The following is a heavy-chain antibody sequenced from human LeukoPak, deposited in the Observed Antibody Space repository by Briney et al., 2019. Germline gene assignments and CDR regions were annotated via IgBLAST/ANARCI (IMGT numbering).Heavy chain of an antibody. D-gene: IGHD6-6*01. CDR2: ISSSSSYI. CDR3: ARDSAARPPFDP. J-gene: IGHJ5*02. Sequence: GGSLRLSCAASGFTFSSYSMNWARQAPGKGLEWVSSISSSSSYIYYADSVKGRFTISRDNAKNSLYLQMNSLRAEDTAVYYCARDSAARPPFDPWGQGTLVTVSS. CDR1: GFTFSSYS. V-gene: IGHV3-21*01.